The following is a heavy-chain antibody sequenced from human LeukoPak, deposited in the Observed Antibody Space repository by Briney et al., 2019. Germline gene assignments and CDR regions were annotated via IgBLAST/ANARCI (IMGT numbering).Heavy chain of an antibody. V-gene: IGHV1-69*13. CDR3: AAEAITIFGEPPSMDV. Sequence: SVKVSCKASGGTFSSYAISWVRQAPGQGLEWMGGIIPIFGTANYAQKFQGRVTITADESTSTAYMELSSLRSEDTAVYYCAAEAITIFGEPPSMDVWGQGTTVTVSS. CDR1: GGTFSSYA. CDR2: IIPIFGTA. D-gene: IGHD3-3*01. J-gene: IGHJ6*02.